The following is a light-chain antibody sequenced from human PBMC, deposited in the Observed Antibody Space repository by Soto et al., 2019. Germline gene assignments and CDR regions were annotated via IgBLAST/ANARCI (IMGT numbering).Light chain of an antibody. J-gene: IGLJ2*01. Sequence: QSVLTQPASVSGSPGQSITISCTGTSSDVGGYNYVSWYQQHPGKAPKLIIYEVSNRPSGVSNRFSGSKSGNTASLTISGLQAEEEADYYCSSYTSSSTDVVFGGGTKVTVL. CDR3: SSYTSSSTDVV. V-gene: IGLV2-14*01. CDR2: EVS. CDR1: SSDVGGYNY.